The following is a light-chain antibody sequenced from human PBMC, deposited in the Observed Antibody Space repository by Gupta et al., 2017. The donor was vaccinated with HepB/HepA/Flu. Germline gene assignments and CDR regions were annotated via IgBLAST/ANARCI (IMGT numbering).Light chain of an antibody. CDR2: DAS. Sequence: EIVLTQSPATLSLSPGERATLSCRASQGISRYLAWYQQKPGRAPRLLIYDASNRATGIPARFSGSGSGTDFTLTISSLEPEDFAVYYCQQRSNWPPLTFGGGTKVEI. V-gene: IGKV3-11*01. CDR1: QGISRY. J-gene: IGKJ4*01. CDR3: QQRSNWPPLT.